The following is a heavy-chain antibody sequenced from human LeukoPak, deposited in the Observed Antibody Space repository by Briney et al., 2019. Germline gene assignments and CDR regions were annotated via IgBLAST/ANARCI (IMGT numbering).Heavy chain of an antibody. D-gene: IGHD3-3*01. CDR2: IYHSGST. CDR3: ARLLVHYYCYYMDV. CDR1: GYSISSGYY. Sequence: SETLSLTCTVSGYSISSGYYWGWIRQPPGKGLEWIGSIYHSGSTYYNPSLKSRVTISVDTSKNQFSLKLSSVTAADTAVYYCARLLVHYYCYYMDVWGKGTKVTVSS. V-gene: IGHV4-38-2*02. J-gene: IGHJ6*03.